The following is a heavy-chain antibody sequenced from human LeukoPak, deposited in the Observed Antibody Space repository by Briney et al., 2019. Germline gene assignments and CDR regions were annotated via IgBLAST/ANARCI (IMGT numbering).Heavy chain of an antibody. CDR1: GYTFTSYG. D-gene: IGHD4-17*01. Sequence: ASLKVSCKASGYTFTSYGISWVRQAPGQGLEWMGWISAYNGNTNYAQKLQGRVTMTTDTSTSTAYMELRSLRSDDTAVYYCARDAKDDYGDSGGDYWGQGTLVTVSS. J-gene: IGHJ4*02. CDR2: ISAYNGNT. V-gene: IGHV1-18*01. CDR3: ARDAKDDYGDSGGDY.